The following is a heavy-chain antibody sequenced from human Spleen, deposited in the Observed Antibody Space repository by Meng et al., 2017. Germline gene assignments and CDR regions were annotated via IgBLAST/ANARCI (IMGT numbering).Heavy chain of an antibody. V-gene: IGHV4-34*01. CDR2: INHSGST. J-gene: IGHJ4*02. D-gene: IGHD6-13*01. CDR1: GGSFSGYY. CDR3: ARAGGSS. Sequence: QVPLQPWGAGLLKPSETLSLRCAVYGGSFSGYYWSWIRQPPGKGLEWIGEINHSGSTNYNPSLKSRVTISVDTSKNQFSLKLSSVTAADTAVYYCARAGGSSWGQGTLVTVSS.